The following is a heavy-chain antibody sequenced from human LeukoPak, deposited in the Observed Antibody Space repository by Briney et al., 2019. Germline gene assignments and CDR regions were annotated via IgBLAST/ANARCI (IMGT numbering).Heavy chain of an antibody. V-gene: IGHV3-33*08. CDR3: ASGATTRLDY. CDR1: GFTFSDYY. CDR2: IWYDGSNE. D-gene: IGHD1-26*01. Sequence: SPRLSCAASGFTFSDYYMSWIRQAPGKGLEWVAVIWYDGSNEYYVDSVKGRFTISRDDSKNTLYLQMNSLRAEDTAVYFCASGATTRLDYWGQGTVDSFSS. J-gene: IGHJ4*02.